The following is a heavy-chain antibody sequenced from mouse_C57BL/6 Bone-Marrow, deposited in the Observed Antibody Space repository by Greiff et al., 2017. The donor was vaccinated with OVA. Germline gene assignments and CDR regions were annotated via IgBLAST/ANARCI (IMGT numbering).Heavy chain of an antibody. Sequence: QVQLQQSGAELARPGASVKLSCKASGYTFTSYGISWVKQRTGQGLEWIGAIYPRSGNTYYNEKLKGKATLTADKSSSTAYMELSSLTSEDSAVYFCARGLYYYGSSKYFDVWGTGTTVTVSS. J-gene: IGHJ1*03. V-gene: IGHV1-81*01. CDR1: GYTFTSYG. CDR2: IYPRSGNT. D-gene: IGHD1-1*01. CDR3: ARGLYYYGSSKYFDV.